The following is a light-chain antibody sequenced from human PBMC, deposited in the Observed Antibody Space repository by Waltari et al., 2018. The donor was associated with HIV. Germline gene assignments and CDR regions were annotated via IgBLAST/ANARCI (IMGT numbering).Light chain of an antibody. CDR1: QSLLHSNGYNY. V-gene: IGKV2-28*01. CDR3: MQALQTPPT. CDR2: LGS. J-gene: IGKJ5*01. Sequence: DIVMSQSPPSLPVTPGEPASISCRSSQSLLHSNGYNYLDWYLQKPGQSPQLLIFLGSTRASGVPDRFSGSGSGTDFTLKISRVETEDLGVYYCMQALQTPPTFGQGTRLEIK.